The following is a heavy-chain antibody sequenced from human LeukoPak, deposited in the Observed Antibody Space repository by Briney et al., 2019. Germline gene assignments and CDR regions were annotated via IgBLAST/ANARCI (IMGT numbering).Heavy chain of an antibody. D-gene: IGHD2-2*01. CDR2: IYTSGST. Sequence: SETLSLTCTVSGGSISSYYWSWIRQPAGKGLEWIGRIYTSGSTNYNPSLKSRVTMSVDTSKNQFSLKLSSVTAADTAVYYCARHRKYQLLTHFDYWGQGTLVTVSS. CDR1: GGSISSYY. CDR3: ARHRKYQLLTHFDY. J-gene: IGHJ4*02. V-gene: IGHV4-4*07.